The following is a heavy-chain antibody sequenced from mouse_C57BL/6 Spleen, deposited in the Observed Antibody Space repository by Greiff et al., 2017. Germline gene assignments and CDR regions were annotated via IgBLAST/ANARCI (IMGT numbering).Heavy chain of an antibody. J-gene: IGHJ2*01. CDR1: GYAFSSSW. D-gene: IGHD3-3*01. V-gene: IGHV1-82*01. CDR3: ARGTDY. CDR2: IYPGAGDT. Sequence: QVQLQPSGPELVKPGASVKISCKASGYAFSSSWLNWVKQRPGKGLEWIGRIYPGAGDTNSNGKFNGKATLTADKSSSTAYMQLSSLTSEDSAVYFCARGTDYWGQGTTLTVSS.